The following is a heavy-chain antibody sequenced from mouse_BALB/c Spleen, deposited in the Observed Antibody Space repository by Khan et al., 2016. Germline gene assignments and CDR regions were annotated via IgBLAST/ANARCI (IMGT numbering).Heavy chain of an antibody. V-gene: IGHV1-9*01. Sequence: QVQLQQSGAELMKPGASVKISCTATGFTFSNYWLEWVKQRPGHGLEWIGDILPGSGNSHYHENLKGQATVTADTYSHTTYMQLSSLTSEDSACYYCANACYSLDYWGQGTTVTVSA. CDR1: GFTFSNYW. CDR3: ANACYSLDY. J-gene: IGHJ4*01. CDR2: ILPGSGNS.